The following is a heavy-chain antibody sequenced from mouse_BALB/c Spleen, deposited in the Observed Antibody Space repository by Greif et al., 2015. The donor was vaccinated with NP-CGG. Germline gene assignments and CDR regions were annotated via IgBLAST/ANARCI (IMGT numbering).Heavy chain of an antibody. CDR1: GYAFSSYW. D-gene: IGHD2-10*02. CDR3: ARLQYGNYFDY. V-gene: IGHV1-80*01. CDR2: IYPGDGDT. J-gene: IGHJ2*01. Sequence: VMLVESGAELVRPGSSVKISCKASGYAFSSYWMNWVKQRPGQGLEWIGQIYPGDGDTNYNGKFKGKATLTADKSSSTAYMQLSSLTSEDSAVYFCARLQYGNYFDYWGQGTTLTVSS.